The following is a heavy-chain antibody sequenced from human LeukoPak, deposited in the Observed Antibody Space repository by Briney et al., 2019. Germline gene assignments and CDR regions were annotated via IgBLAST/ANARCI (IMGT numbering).Heavy chain of an antibody. CDR3: ARVNYDFWSGPNWFDP. CDR1: GFTFSDFF. J-gene: IGHJ5*02. D-gene: IGHD3-3*01. Sequence: GSLRLSCAGSGFTFSDFFMNWIRQPPGKGLEWIGEINHSGSTNYNPSLKSRVTISVDTSKNQFSLKLSSVTAADTAVYYCARVNYDFWSGPNWFDPWGQGTLVTVSS. V-gene: IGHV4-34*01. CDR2: INHSGST.